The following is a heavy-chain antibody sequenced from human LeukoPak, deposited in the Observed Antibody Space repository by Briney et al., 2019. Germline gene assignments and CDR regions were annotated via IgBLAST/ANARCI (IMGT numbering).Heavy chain of an antibody. D-gene: IGHD4-11*01. CDR3: AKARGYSKEGPGY. CDR2: ISASGGSR. J-gene: IGHJ4*02. V-gene: IGHV3-23*01. Sequence: PGGSLRLSCAASGLTFSNYAMSWVRQAPGKGPEWVSGISASGGSRYYADSVKGRFTISRDNSKSRLYLQMNSLRAEDTAVYYCAKARGYSKEGPGYWGQGTLVTVSS. CDR1: GLTFSNYA.